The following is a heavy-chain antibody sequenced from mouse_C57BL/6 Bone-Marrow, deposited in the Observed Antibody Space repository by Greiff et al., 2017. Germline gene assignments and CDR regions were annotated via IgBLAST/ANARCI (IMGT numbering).Heavy chain of an antibody. V-gene: IGHV5-6*01. J-gene: IGHJ2*01. D-gene: IGHD4-1*01. CDR3: ARQTGKDRDFDY. CDR2: ISSGSSYT. CDR1: GFTFSSYG. Sequence: EVMLVESGGDLVKPGGSLKLSCAASGFTFSSYGMSWVRQTPDKRLEWVATISSGSSYTYYPDSVKGRFTISRDNAKDTLYLQLSSLKSEDAAMYYCARQTGKDRDFDYWGQGTTLTVSS.